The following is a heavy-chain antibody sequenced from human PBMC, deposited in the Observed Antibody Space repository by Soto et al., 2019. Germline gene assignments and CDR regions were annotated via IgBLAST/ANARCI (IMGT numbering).Heavy chain of an antibody. J-gene: IGHJ6*02. V-gene: IGHV3-30*18. CDR3: AKDDLWFGDFFPREGMDV. Sequence: QVQLVESGGGVVQPGRSLRLSCAASGFTFSSYGMHWVSQAPGKGLEWVEVISYDGSNKYYADSVKGRFTISRDNSKNTLYLQMNSLRAEDTAVYYCAKDDLWFGDFFPREGMDVWGQGTTVTVSS. CDR1: GFTFSSYG. CDR2: ISYDGSNK. D-gene: IGHD3-10*01.